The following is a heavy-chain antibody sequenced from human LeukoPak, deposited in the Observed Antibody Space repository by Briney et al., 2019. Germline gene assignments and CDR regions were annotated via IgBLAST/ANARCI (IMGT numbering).Heavy chain of an antibody. V-gene: IGHV1-18*01. CDR2: ISAYNGNT. Sequence: GASVKVSCKASGYIYTNYGISWVRQAPGQGLEWMGWISAYNGNTNYVQKFQGRVTMTTDTSTTTAYMELRSLRSDDTAVYYCARDLDIVVVPVVSRHYGLDVWGRGTTVTVSS. D-gene: IGHD2-2*01. CDR3: ARDLDIVVVPVVSRHYGLDV. CDR1: GYIYTNYG. J-gene: IGHJ6*02.